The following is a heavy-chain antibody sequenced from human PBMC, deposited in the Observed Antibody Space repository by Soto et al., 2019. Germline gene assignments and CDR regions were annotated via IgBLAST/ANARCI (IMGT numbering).Heavy chain of an antibody. CDR1: GYTFTIYA. Sequence: ASVKVSCKASGYTFTIYAMHWVRQAPGQRLEWMEWINAGNGNTKYSQKFQGRVTITRDTSASTAYMELSSLRSEDTAVYYCARTLRFLEWLPHPYYMDVWGKGTTVTVS. J-gene: IGHJ6*03. V-gene: IGHV1-3*01. CDR3: ARTLRFLEWLPHPYYMDV. CDR2: INAGNGNT. D-gene: IGHD3-3*01.